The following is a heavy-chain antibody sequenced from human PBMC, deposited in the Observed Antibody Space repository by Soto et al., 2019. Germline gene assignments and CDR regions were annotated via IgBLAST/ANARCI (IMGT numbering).Heavy chain of an antibody. Sequence: ASVKVSCKASGGTFSSYAISWVRQAPGQGLEWMGGIIPIFGTANYAQKFQGRVTITADESTSTAYMELSSLRSEDTAVYYCARGGRIAAAPTDYYFDYWGQGTLVTVSS. CDR3: ARGGRIAAAPTDYYFDY. J-gene: IGHJ4*02. CDR2: IIPIFGTA. D-gene: IGHD6-13*01. V-gene: IGHV1-69*13. CDR1: GGTFSSYA.